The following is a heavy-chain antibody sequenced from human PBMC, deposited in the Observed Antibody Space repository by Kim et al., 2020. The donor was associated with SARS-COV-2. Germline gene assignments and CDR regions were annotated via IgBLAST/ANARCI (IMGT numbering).Heavy chain of an antibody. CDR3: ARTAARGGIDV. Sequence: GGSLRLSCAASGFTFSSYAMHWVRQAPGKGLEWVAVISYDGSNKYYADSVKGRFTISRDNSKNTLYLQMNSLRAEDTAVYYCARTAARGGIDVWGQGTTVTVSS. J-gene: IGHJ6*02. V-gene: IGHV3-30*04. CDR1: GFTFSSYA. D-gene: IGHD3-10*01. CDR2: ISYDGSNK.